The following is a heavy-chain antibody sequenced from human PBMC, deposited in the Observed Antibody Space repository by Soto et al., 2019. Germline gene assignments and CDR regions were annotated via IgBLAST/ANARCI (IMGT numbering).Heavy chain of an antibody. J-gene: IGHJ5*02. V-gene: IGHV3-23*01. Sequence: GGSLRLSCAASGFTFSSYAMSWVRQAPGKGLEWVSAISGSGGSTYYADSVKGRFTISRDNSKNTLYLQMNSLRAEDTAVYYCATRPLYDFWSGYPNFGPWGQGTLVTVSS. CDR3: ATRPLYDFWSGYPNFGP. CDR1: GFTFSSYA. D-gene: IGHD3-3*01. CDR2: ISGSGGST.